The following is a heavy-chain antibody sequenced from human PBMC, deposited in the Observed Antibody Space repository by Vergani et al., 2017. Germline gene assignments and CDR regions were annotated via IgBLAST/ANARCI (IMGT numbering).Heavy chain of an antibody. V-gene: IGHV3-21*01. CDR3: ARVDAGGSYSFDY. Sequence: EVQLVESGGGLVKPGGSLRLSCAASGFTFSSYSMNWVRQAPGKGLEWVSSISSSSSYIYYADSVKGRFTISRDNAKNSLYLQMNSLRAEDTAVYYCARVDAGGSYSFDYWGQGTLVTVSS. J-gene: IGHJ4*02. CDR2: ISSSSSYI. D-gene: IGHD1-26*01. CDR1: GFTFSSYS.